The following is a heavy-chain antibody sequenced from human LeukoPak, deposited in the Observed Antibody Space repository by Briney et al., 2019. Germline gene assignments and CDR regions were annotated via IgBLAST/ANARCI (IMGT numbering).Heavy chain of an antibody. CDR3: TTGPYYYDY. CDR1: GFTFSNAW. V-gene: IGHV3-15*01. J-gene: IGHJ4*02. CDR2: IKSKTDGGTT. Sequence: KTGGSLRLSCAASGFTFSNAWMSWVRQAPGKGLEWVGRIKSKTDGGTTDYASPVKGRFTISRDDTKNTLYLQMNSRKTVDTAVNYCTTGPYYYDYWGKENRDSVSS.